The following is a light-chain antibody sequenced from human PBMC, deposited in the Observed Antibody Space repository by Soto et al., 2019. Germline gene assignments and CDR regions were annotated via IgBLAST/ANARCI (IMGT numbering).Light chain of an antibody. CDR3: QRYDGSPRT. J-gene: IGKJ2*01. V-gene: IGKV3-20*01. Sequence: ETVLTQSPGTVSLSPGERATLSCTTSQTVNSDYLAWYQQKPGQAPRLLIYGVFNRATGIPDRFSGSGSGTYFTLTISGLEPEDSAVYYCQRYDGSPRTFGQWTNLEI. CDR1: QTVNSDY. CDR2: GVF.